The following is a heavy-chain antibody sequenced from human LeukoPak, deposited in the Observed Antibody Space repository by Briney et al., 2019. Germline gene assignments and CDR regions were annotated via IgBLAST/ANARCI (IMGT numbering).Heavy chain of an antibody. CDR3: AKDGTGGYYYLDY. J-gene: IGHJ4*02. CDR2: ILYGGSNE. D-gene: IGHD3-22*01. Sequence: PGLSLRLFRAPSGFIFSSHGMHWAPEAPGMGREGGAHILYGGSNEFYADVVQRRFTISRDSSRNTLYLQMNSLRAEDTAVYYCAKDGTGGYYYLDYWGQGTLVTVSS. CDR1: GFIFSSHG. V-gene: IGHV3-30*18.